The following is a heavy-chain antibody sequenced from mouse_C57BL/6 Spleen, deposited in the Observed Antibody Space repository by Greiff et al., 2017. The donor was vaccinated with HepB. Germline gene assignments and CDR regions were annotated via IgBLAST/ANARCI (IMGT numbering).Heavy chain of an antibody. J-gene: IGHJ3*01. V-gene: IGHV3-1*01. Sequence: EVQLQESGPGMVKPSQSLSLTCTVPGYSITSGYDWHWIRHFPGNKLEWMGYISYSGSTNYNPSLKSRISITHDTSKNHFFLKLNSVTTEDTATYYCARDGYDGAWFAYWGQGTLVTVSA. D-gene: IGHD2-2*01. CDR1: GYSITSGYD. CDR2: ISYSGST. CDR3: ARDGYDGAWFAY.